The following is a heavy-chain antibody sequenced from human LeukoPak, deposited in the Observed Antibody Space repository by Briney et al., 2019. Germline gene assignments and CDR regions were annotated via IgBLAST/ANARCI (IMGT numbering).Heavy chain of an antibody. D-gene: IGHD5-18*01. J-gene: IGHJ5*02. V-gene: IGHV1-46*01. Sequence: ASVKASCKASGYTFITYYMHWVRQAPGQGLEWMGIINPNSRSTLYAQKFQGRVTMTSDTSTSTVYMELSSLRSEDTAVYYCARPGLGYSYGYPYHWGQGTLVTVSS. CDR2: INPNSRST. CDR1: GYTFITYY. CDR3: ARPGLGYSYGYPYH.